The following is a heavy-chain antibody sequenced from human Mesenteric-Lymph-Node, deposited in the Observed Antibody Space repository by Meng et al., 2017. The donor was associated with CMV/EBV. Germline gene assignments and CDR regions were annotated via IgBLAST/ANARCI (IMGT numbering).Heavy chain of an antibody. CDR3: ARVIAAAGRAIDY. CDR2: INHSGST. V-gene: IGHV4-34*01. CDR1: GGSFSGYY. Sequence: SETLSLTCAVYGGSFSGYYWSWIRQPPGKGLEWIGEINHSGSTNYNPSLKSRVTISVDTSKNQFSLKLSSVTAADTAVYYCARVIAAAGRAIDYWGQGTLVTVSS. D-gene: IGHD6-13*01. J-gene: IGHJ4*02.